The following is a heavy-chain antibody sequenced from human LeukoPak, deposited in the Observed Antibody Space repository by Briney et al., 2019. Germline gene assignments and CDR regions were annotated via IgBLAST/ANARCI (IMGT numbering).Heavy chain of an antibody. CDR3: ARDLHYGSGSYPPVPSPFDY. J-gene: IGHJ4*02. D-gene: IGHD3-10*01. Sequence: SETLSLTCTVFGGSISSSNYYWGWIRQPPGKGLEWIGSINYGGITYSNPSLKSRLTISVDTSKNQFSLKLGSVTAADTAVYYCARDLHYGSGSYPPVPSPFDYWGQGTLVTVSS. CDR2: INYGGIT. CDR1: GGSISSSNYY. V-gene: IGHV4-39*07.